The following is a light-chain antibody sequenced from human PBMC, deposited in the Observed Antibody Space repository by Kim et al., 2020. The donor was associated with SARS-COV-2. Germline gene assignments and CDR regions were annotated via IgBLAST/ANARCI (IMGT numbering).Light chain of an antibody. V-gene: IGKV1-6*01. CDR2: DAS. Sequence: AILMTQSPSSLSAAVGDSVTISCRASQGIRSDLAWYQQKPGKGPKLLIYDASSLQSGVPSRFSGSGSGTDFTLTISGLQPEDFATYFCLQLINKPYTFGQGTKLEI. CDR1: QGIRSD. CDR3: LQLINKPYT. J-gene: IGKJ2*01.